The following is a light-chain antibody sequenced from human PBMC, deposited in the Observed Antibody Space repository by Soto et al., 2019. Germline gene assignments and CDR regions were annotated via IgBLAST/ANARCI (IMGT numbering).Light chain of an antibody. J-gene: IGLJ1*01. CDR1: SSNLGSNT. V-gene: IGLV1-44*01. Sequence: QSVLTQPPSASGTPGQRVTISCSGSSSNLGSNTVNWYQQLPGTAPKLLIHSNNQRPSGVPDRFSGSKSGTSASLAISGLQSEDEADYSCAAWDDSLNGPVFGTGTKVTVL. CDR3: AAWDDSLNGPV. CDR2: SNN.